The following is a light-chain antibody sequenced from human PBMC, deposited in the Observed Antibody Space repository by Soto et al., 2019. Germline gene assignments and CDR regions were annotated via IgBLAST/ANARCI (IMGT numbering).Light chain of an antibody. J-gene: IGKJ1*01. CDR2: GAS. CDR3: QQYGSSPWT. V-gene: IGKV3-20*01. Sequence: EIVLTQSPGTLSLSPGERATLSCRASQSVSSTYLIWYQQKPGQAPRLLIYGASSRATGVPDRFSGGGSGTDFTLTISRLEPEDFAVYYCQQYGSSPWTFGQGTKV. CDR1: QSVSSTY.